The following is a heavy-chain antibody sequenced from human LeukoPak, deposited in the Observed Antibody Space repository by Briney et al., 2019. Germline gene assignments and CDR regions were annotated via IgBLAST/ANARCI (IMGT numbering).Heavy chain of an antibody. CDR1: GYTFTSYG. V-gene: IGHV1-18*01. CDR3: ARDDYDILTGLASFDY. D-gene: IGHD3-9*01. J-gene: IGHJ4*02. Sequence: VSVKVSCKASGYTFTSYGISWVRQAPGQGLGWMGWISAYNGNTNYAQKLQGRVTMTTDTSTSTAYMELRSLRSDDTAVYYCARDDYDILTGLASFDYWGQGTLVTVSS. CDR2: ISAYNGNT.